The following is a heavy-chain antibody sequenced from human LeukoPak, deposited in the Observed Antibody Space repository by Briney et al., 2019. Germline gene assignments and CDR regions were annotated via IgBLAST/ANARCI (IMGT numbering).Heavy chain of an antibody. CDR1: GGSFSGYY. Sequence: PSETLSLTCAVYGGSFSGYYWSWIRQPPGKGLGWIGEINHSGSTNYNPSLKSRVTISVDTSKNQFSLKLSSVTAADTAVYYCARSRYSSPPDYWGQGTLVTVSS. J-gene: IGHJ4*02. CDR2: INHSGST. D-gene: IGHD6-13*01. V-gene: IGHV4-34*01. CDR3: ARSRYSSPPDY.